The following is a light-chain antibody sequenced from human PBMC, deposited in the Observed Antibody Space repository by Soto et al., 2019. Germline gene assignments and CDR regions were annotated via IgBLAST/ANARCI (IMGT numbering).Light chain of an antibody. CDR2: GVR. CDR3: ISYTVRRIYV. Sequence: ALTPPASVSGSPGQSITISCNGTSSDIGTYDHVAWYQQFTGKTPKLMIYGVRNRPSGVSYRFSGSKTGNTASLTISGLQAEDEADYYCISYTVRRIYVFGSETEVTVL. J-gene: IGLJ1*01. V-gene: IGLV2-14*01. CDR1: SSDIGTYDH.